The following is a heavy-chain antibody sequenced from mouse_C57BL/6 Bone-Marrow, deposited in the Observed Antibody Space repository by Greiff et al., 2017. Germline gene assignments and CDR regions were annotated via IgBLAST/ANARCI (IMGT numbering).Heavy chain of an antibody. J-gene: IGHJ2*01. CDR3: ARQGERNYFDY. CDR1: GFTFSSYG. Sequence: EVHLVESGGDLVKPGGSLKLSCAASGFTFSSYGMSWVRQTPDKRLEWVATISSGGSYTYYPDSVKGRFTISRDNAKNTLYLQMSSLKSEDTAMYYCARQGERNYFDYWGQGTTLTVSS. V-gene: IGHV5-6*01. CDR2: ISSGGSYT.